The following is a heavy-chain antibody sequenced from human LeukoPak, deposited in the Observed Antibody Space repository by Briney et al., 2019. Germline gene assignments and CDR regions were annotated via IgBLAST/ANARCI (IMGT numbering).Heavy chain of an antibody. Sequence: ASVTVSCKASGYTFTSYGISWVRQAPGQGLEWMGWISAYNGNTNYAQKLQGRVTMTTDTSTSTAYMELRSLRSDDTAVYYCARGVTIFGVVIPNFDYWGQGTLVTVSS. CDR1: GYTFTSYG. J-gene: IGHJ4*02. V-gene: IGHV1-18*01. D-gene: IGHD3-3*01. CDR3: ARGVTIFGVVIPNFDY. CDR2: ISAYNGNT.